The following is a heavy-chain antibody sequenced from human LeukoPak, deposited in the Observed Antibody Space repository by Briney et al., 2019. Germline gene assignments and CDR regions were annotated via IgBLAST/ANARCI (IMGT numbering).Heavy chain of an antibody. CDR1: GYTFTNYY. CDR3: ARGRGYGGNSGFAF. V-gene: IGHV1-46*01. CDR2: INPSGGST. Sequence: GASVKVSCKSSGYTFTNYYIHWVRQAPGQGLEWMGIINPSGGSTNYAQKFQGRVTMTRDTSTSTVFIEVTSLRSEDTAVYYCARGRGYGGNSGFAFWGQGTLVTVSS. J-gene: IGHJ4*02. D-gene: IGHD4-23*01.